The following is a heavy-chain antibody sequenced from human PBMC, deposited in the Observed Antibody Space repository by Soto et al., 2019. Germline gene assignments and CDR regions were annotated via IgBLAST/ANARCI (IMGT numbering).Heavy chain of an antibody. CDR3: ARGFSSVSMDA. D-gene: IGHD6-19*01. V-gene: IGHV4-61*08. Sequence: SETLSLTCTVSGDSVSNGGYYWSWIRQPPGKGLEWIGYIYSSGSANYNPSLKSRVTISRDTSKNQISLKVASVTAADTAGYYCARGFSSVSMDAWGQGTTVTVSS. CDR1: GDSVSNGGYY. J-gene: IGHJ6*02. CDR2: IYSSGSA.